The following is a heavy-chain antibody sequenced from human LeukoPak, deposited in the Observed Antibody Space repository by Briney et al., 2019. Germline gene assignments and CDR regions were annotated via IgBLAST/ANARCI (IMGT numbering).Heavy chain of an antibody. CDR1: GFTFSNVW. CDR2: INQDGSTK. D-gene: IGHD1-14*01. J-gene: IGHJ4*02. Sequence: PGGSLRLSCAASGFTFSNVWMAWVRQAPGKGLEGVANINQDGSTKQYVDSVRGRFTISRENAKNSLYIQMNSLTAEDTGLYHCARDMKGNLDYWGQGTLVTVSS. CDR3: ARDMKGNLDY. V-gene: IGHV3-7*01.